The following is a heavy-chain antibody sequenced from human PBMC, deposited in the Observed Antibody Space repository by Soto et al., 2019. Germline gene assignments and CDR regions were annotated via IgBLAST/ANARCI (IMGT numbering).Heavy chain of an antibody. CDR3: AIDILTGYYKRPHAFDI. CDR2: IIPIFGTA. V-gene: IGHV1-69*06. CDR1: GGTLSIYA. J-gene: IGHJ3*02. D-gene: IGHD3-9*01. Sequence: SSLNLSRKAAGGTLSIYAISWVRKAPGQGLEWMGGIIPIFGTANYAQKFQGRVTITADKSTSTAYMELSSLRSEDTAVYYCAIDILTGYYKRPHAFDIWGQGTMVTVSS.